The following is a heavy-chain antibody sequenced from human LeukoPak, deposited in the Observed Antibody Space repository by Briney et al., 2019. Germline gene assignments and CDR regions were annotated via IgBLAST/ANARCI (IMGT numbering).Heavy chain of an antibody. Sequence: SETLSLTCTVSGGSISSYYWSWIRQPPGKGLEWIGYIYYSGSTNYNPSLKSRVTISVDTSKNQFSLKLSSVTAADTAVYYCLRGYCSSTSCYTNWFDPWGQGTLVTVSS. D-gene: IGHD2-2*02. CDR3: LRGYCSSTSCYTNWFDP. CDR2: IYYSGST. V-gene: IGHV4-59*08. CDR1: GGSISSYY. J-gene: IGHJ5*02.